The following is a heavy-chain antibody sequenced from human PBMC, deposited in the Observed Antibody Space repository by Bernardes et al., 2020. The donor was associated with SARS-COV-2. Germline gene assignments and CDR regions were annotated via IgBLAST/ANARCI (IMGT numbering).Heavy chain of an antibody. CDR1: GFTFRSYA. V-gene: IGHV3-23*01. CDR3: AKFLAGSSPHRTGAATYFDS. Sequence: GGSLRLSCAASGFTFRSYAMSWVRQAPGQGLEWVSSISGSVGTTFYADSVQGRFTISRDNSKNTLYLLMNSLTAEDTAVYYCAKFLAGSSPHRTGAATYFDSWGQGTLVTVSS. CDR2: ISGSVGTT. D-gene: IGHD2-15*01. J-gene: IGHJ4*02.